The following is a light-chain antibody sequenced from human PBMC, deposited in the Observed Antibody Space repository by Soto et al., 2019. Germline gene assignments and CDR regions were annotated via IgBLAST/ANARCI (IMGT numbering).Light chain of an antibody. Sequence: QSALTQPASVSGSPGQSITISCTGTSSDVGYDNYVSWFQQHPGKAPKLMIYEVSRRPSGVSNRFSGSKSANTASLTISGLQAEDEADYSCTSHTASSTWVFGGGTKVTVL. V-gene: IGLV2-14*01. J-gene: IGLJ3*02. CDR2: EVS. CDR1: SSDVGYDNY. CDR3: TSHTASSTWV.